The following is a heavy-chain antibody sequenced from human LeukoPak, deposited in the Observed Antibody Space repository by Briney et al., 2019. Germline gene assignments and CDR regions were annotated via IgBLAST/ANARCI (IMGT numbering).Heavy chain of an antibody. CDR2: INPSGGST. J-gene: IGHJ5*02. V-gene: IGHV1-46*01. CDR3: ARVANGDYGHNWFDP. Sequence: ASVKVSCKASGYTFTSYYMHWVRQAPGQGLEWMGIINPSGGSTSYAQKFQGRVTMTRDTSTSTVYMELSSLRSEDTAVYYCARVANGDYGHNWFDPWGQGTLVTVSS. D-gene: IGHD4-17*01. CDR1: GYTFTSYY.